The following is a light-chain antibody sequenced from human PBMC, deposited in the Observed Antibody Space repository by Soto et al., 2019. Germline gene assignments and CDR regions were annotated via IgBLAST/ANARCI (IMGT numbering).Light chain of an antibody. CDR2: GVT. J-gene: IGLJ1*01. Sequence: TQPSSLSGSPGQSITLSCTGTSSDVGGYNNVSWFQKHPGKAPKLMIKGVTNRPSGVSNRFSGSKSGNTASLTISGLQAEDEADYYCISYTSSTTYVFGTGTKVTVL. CDR3: ISYTSSTTYV. V-gene: IGLV2-14*03. CDR1: SSDVGGYNN.